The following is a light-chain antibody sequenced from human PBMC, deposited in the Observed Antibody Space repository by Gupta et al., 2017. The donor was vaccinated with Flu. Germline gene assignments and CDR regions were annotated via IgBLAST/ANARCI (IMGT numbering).Light chain of an antibody. CDR2: EVS. V-gene: IGLV2-14*01. CDR3: SSYTTSSTPI. CDR1: NSDVGGYNY. J-gene: IGLJ2*01. Sequence: QSALTQPASVSGSPGQSSTISCTGTNSDVGGYNYVSWYQQHPGNAPKLMIYEVSNRPAGVSNRFSGSKSGNTASLTISGLQAEDEADYYCSSYTTSSTPIFGGGTKLTVL.